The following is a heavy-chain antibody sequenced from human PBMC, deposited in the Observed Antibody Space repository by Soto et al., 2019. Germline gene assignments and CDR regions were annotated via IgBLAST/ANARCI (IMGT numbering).Heavy chain of an antibody. J-gene: IGHJ2*01. Sequence: QVQLVQSGAEVKKPGSSVTVSCKASGGTFSSYTISWVRQAPGQGLEWMGGIIPIFGTANYAQKFQVRVTITADESTSTAYMELSSLRSGDTAVYYCARGNHRWLPLWYFDLWGRGTLVTVSS. CDR2: IIPIFGTA. D-gene: IGHD5-12*01. CDR3: ARGNHRWLPLWYFDL. V-gene: IGHV1-69*12. CDR1: GGTFSSYT.